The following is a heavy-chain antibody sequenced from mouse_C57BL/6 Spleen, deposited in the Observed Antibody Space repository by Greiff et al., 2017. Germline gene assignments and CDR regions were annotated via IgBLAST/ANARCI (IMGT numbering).Heavy chain of an antibody. D-gene: IGHD4-1*01. V-gene: IGHV5-17*01. CDR2: ISNGSSTI. J-gene: IGHJ1*03. CDR3: ARGLTGTWYFDV. CDR1: GFTFSDYG. Sequence: EVQLVESGGGLVKPGGSLKLSCAASGFTFSDYGMHWVRQAPEKGLEWVAYISNGSSTIYYADTVKGRFTISRDNAKNTLFLQMTSLRSEDTAMYYCARGLTGTWYFDVWGTGTTVTVSS.